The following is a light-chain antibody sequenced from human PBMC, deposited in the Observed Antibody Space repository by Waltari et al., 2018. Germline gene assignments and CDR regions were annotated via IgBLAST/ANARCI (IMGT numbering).Light chain of an antibody. V-gene: IGKV1-33*01. CDR1: QDITNY. Sequence: DIQMTQSPSSLSASVGDRVTITCQASQDITNYLNWYQQKPGKAPKLLIYDASNLEAEVPSRFSGSGSGTDFTFTISSLQAEDLGTYYCQQYDNLPYTFGQGTKLEI. CDR3: QQYDNLPYT. J-gene: IGKJ2*01. CDR2: DAS.